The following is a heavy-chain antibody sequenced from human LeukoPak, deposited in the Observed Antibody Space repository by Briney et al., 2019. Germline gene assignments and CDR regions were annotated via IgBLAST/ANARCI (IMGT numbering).Heavy chain of an antibody. CDR3: AKEQTNWGSFDY. D-gene: IGHD7-27*01. Sequence: GGSLRLSCAASGFTFSRYTMSWVRQAPGKGLEWVSGISGSGGRTDYADSVQGRFTISRDNSKNTLYLQMSTLRAEDMAVYYCAKEQTNWGSFDYWGQGTLATVSS. CDR2: ISGSGGRT. J-gene: IGHJ4*02. CDR1: GFTFSRYT. V-gene: IGHV3-23*01.